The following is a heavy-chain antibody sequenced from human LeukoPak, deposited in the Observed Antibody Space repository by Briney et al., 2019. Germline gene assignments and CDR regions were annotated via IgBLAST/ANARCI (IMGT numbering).Heavy chain of an antibody. CDR3: ARRGGGGNPTDGAFDI. V-gene: IGHV4-30-4*01. CDR2: IYYSGSI. Sequence: SETLSLTCTVSGGSISSGDYYWSWIRQPPGKGLEWIGFIYYSGSIYYNPSLKSRVTISVDTSKNQFSLKLSSVTAADTAVYYCARRGGGGNPTDGAFDIWGQGTMVTVSS. D-gene: IGHD4-23*01. J-gene: IGHJ3*02. CDR1: GGSISSGDYY.